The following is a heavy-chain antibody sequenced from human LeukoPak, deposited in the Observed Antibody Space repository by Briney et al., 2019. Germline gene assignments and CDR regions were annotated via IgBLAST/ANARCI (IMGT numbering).Heavy chain of an antibody. CDR1: GYTFTSYG. CDR3: ARVRTTVTSYYFDY. CDR2: ISAYNGNT. Sequence: ASVKVSCKASGYTFTSYGISWVRQAPGQGLEWMGWISAYNGNTNYAQKLQGRVTMTTDTSTSTAYMELRSLRSDDTAVYYCARVRTTVTSYYFDYWRQGTLVTVSS. J-gene: IGHJ4*02. D-gene: IGHD4-17*01. V-gene: IGHV1-18*01.